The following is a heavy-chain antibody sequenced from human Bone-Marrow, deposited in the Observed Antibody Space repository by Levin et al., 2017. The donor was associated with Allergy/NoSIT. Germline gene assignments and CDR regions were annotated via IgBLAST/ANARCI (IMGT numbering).Heavy chain of an antibody. V-gene: IGHV4-59*01. CDR3: ARSSSSKTYNWFDP. CDR2: IYYSGST. Sequence: SETLSLTCTVSGGSISSYYWSWIRQPPGKGLEWIGYIYYSGSTNYNPSLKSRVTISVDTSKNQFSLKLSSVTAADTAVYYCARSSSSKTYNWFDPWGQGTLVTVSS. D-gene: IGHD6-6*01. J-gene: IGHJ5*02. CDR1: GGSISSYY.